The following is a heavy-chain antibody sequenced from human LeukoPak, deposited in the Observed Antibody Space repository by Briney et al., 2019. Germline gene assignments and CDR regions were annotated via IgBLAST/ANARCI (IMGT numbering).Heavy chain of an antibody. Sequence: PSQTLSLTCTVSGGSISSGGYYWSWIRQPPGKGLEWIGYIYHSGSTYYNPSLKSRVTISVDRSKNQFSLKLSSVTAADTAVYYCAREVTKGNFDYWGQGTLVTVSS. D-gene: IGHD2-21*02. V-gene: IGHV4-30-2*01. J-gene: IGHJ4*02. CDR1: GGSISSGGYY. CDR2: IYHSGST. CDR3: AREVTKGNFDY.